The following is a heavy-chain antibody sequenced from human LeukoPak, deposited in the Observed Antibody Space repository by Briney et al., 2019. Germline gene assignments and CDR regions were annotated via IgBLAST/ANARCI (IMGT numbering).Heavy chain of an antibody. J-gene: IGHJ4*02. D-gene: IGHD3-10*01. CDR3: ARSKPLLCDY. Sequence: SETLSLTCTVSGGSISSSSYYWGWIRQPPGKGLEWIGSIYYSGSSYYNPSLKSRVTISVDTSKNQFSLKLSSVTAADMAVYYCARSKPLLCDYWGQGTLVTVSS. CDR2: IYYSGSS. CDR1: GGSISSSSYY. V-gene: IGHV4-39*01.